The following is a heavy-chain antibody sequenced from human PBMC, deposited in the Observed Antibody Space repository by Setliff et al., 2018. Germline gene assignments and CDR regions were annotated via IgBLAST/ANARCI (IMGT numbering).Heavy chain of an antibody. CDR2: IKSKTDGGTT. D-gene: IGHD4-17*01. J-gene: IGHJ4*02. V-gene: IGHV3-15*01. CDR1: AFTFSNAR. CDR3: STLTTVTTSPL. Sequence: GGSLRLSCAASAFTFSNARMSWVRQAPGKGLEWVGRIKSKTDGGTTDYAAPVKGRFTISRDDSKNTLYLQTNSLETEDTAVYYCSTLTTVTTSPLWGQGTLVTVSS.